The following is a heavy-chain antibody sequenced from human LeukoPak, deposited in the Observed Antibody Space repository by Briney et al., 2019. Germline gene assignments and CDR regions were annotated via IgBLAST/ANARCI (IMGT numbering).Heavy chain of an antibody. CDR1: GFTFNSFA. Sequence: GGSLRLSCAASGFTFNSFAMSWVRQAPGKGLEWVSNISGGGGSSTYYADSVKGRFTISRDNSKNTLYLQMNSLRAEDTAVYYCAKDKFFSNDYGDSCMGTWGQGTLVTVSS. CDR3: AKDKFFSNDYGDSCMGT. D-gene: IGHD4-17*01. V-gene: IGHV3-23*01. CDR2: ISGGGGSST. J-gene: IGHJ4*02.